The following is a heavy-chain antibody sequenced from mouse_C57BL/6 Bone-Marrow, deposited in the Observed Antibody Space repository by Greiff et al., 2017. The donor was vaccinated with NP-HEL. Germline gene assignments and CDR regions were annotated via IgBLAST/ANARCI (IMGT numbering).Heavy chain of an antibody. J-gene: IGHJ3*01. Sequence: QVQLQQPGAELVRPGSSVKLSCKASGYTFTSYWMHWVKQRPIQGLEWIGNIDPSDSETHYNQKFKDKATLAVDKSSSTAYMQLSSLTSEDSAVYYCARRGGPLFAYWGQGTLVTVSA. V-gene: IGHV1-52*01. CDR1: GYTFTSYW. CDR3: ARRGGPLFAY. CDR2: IDPSDSET.